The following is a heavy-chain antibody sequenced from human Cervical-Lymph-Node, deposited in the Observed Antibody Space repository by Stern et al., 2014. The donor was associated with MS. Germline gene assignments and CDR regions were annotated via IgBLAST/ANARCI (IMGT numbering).Heavy chain of an antibody. CDR3: VKPYWTQLWASHFDL. D-gene: IGHD1-1*01. Sequence: EVQLLESGGGFVKPGRSLRLSCTASGFNFDDYAMHWVRQAPGKGLEWVSGLTWNSHNIAYADSVKGRFTISRDNAKSSLYLQMDSLRPEDTAFYYCVKPYWTQLWASHFDLWGRGSLVTVSS. V-gene: IGHV3-9*01. CDR1: GFNFDDYA. CDR2: LTWNSHNI. J-gene: IGHJ2*01.